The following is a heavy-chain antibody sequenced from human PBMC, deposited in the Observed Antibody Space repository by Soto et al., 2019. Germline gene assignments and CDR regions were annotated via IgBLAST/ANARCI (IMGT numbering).Heavy chain of an antibody. Sequence: EVQLVESGGGLVKPGGSLILSCAASGFTFSTYRMNWFRQAPGKGLEWVSSICSGSRDIYYVGSVKGRFVISIDNAKNSLSLQMNSLRVEDTAVYYCPTPTVTSDFHLWGLAALVTVSS. CDR2: ICSGSRDI. V-gene: IGHV3-21*01. CDR1: GFTFSTYR. D-gene: IGHD4-17*01. J-gene: IGHJ4*02. CDR3: PTPTVTSDFHL.